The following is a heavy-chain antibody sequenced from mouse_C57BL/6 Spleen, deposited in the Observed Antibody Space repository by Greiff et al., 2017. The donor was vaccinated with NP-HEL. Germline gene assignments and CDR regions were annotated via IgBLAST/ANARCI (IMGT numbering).Heavy chain of an antibody. CDR3: ARCLYDGYLD. CDR2: IRNKANGYTT. J-gene: IGHJ3*01. CDR1: GFTFTDYY. D-gene: IGHD2-3*01. V-gene: IGHV7-3*01. Sequence: EVKLMESGGGLVQPGGSLSLSCAASGFTFTDYYMSWVRQPPGKALEWLGFIRNKANGYTTEYSASVKGRFTISRDNSQSILYLQMNALRAEDSATYYCARCLYDGYLDWGQGTLVTVSA.